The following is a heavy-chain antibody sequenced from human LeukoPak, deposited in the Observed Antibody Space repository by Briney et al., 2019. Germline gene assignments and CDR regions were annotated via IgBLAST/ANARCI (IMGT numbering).Heavy chain of an antibody. Sequence: GGSLRLSCAASGFTFSSYAMSWVRQAPGKGLEWVSAISGSGGSTHYADSVKGRFTISRDNAKNSLYLQLDSLRAEDTAVYYCARGGGAEARWYYFDYWGQGTLVTVSS. D-gene: IGHD3-16*01. J-gene: IGHJ4*02. CDR2: ISGSGGST. CDR3: ARGGGAEARWYYFDY. V-gene: IGHV3-23*01. CDR1: GFTFSSYA.